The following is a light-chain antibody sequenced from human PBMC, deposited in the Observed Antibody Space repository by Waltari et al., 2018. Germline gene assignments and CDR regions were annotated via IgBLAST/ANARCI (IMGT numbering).Light chain of an antibody. CDR3: QQRGNLPET. V-gene: IGKV3-11*01. CDR2: DAS. CDR1: QNVNSF. Sequence: EIVLTQSPGTLSLSPGDRATLSCRASQNVNSFLAWYQQKRGQAPRLLIYDASKRATGIRDRISGSGSGTDFTLTISSLEPEDFAIYYCQQRGNLPETFGRGTRVEMK. J-gene: IGKJ2*01.